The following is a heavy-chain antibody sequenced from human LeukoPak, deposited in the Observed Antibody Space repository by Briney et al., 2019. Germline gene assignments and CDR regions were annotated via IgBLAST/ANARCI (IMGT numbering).Heavy chain of an antibody. CDR3: ARGAGYYYGSGSYYAYNWFDP. CDR1: GGSISSSSYY. D-gene: IGHD3-10*01. V-gene: IGHV4-39*01. J-gene: IGHJ5*02. Sequence: SETLSLTCTVSGGSISSSSYYWGWIRQPPGQGLEWIGSIYYSGSTYYNPSLKSRVTISVDTSKNQFSLRLSSVTAADTAVYYCARGAGYYYGSGSYYAYNWFDPWGQGTLVTVSS. CDR2: IYYSGST.